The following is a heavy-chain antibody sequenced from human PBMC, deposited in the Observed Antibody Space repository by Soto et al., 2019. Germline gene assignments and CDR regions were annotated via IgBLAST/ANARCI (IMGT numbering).Heavy chain of an antibody. V-gene: IGHV4-59*01. CDR3: ARDLDYDFCVGRNWFAP. Sequence: PGLLKPSETLSLTCSVSGGSITDNYWTWIRQSPGQGLEWVGYIYYTGITNYNPSLKRRVTISLDRSKNQFSLKLDSVTAADTAVYYFARDLDYDFCVGRNWFAPWGQGTLVTVSS. D-gene: IGHD3-3*01. J-gene: IGHJ5*02. CDR2: IYYTGIT. CDR1: GGSITDNY.